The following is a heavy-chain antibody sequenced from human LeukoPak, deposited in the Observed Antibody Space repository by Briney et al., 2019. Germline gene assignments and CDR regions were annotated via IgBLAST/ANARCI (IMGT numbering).Heavy chain of an antibody. V-gene: IGHV4-59*01. D-gene: IGHD3-22*01. CDR2: IYYSGST. CDR3: ARDLRLPYYYDSSGYSEYYYYGMDV. J-gene: IGHJ6*02. CDR1: GGSISSYY. Sequence: KPSETLSLTCTVSGGSISSYYWSWIRQPPGKGLEWIGYIYYSGSTKYNPSLKRRVTISGDTSKNQFSLKLSSVTAADSAVYYCARDLRLPYYYDSSGYSEYYYYGMDVWGQGTTVTVSS.